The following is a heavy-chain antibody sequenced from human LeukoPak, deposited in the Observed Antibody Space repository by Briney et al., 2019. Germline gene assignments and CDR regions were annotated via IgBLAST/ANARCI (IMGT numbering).Heavy chain of an antibody. V-gene: IGHV4-38-2*02. Sequence: SETLSLTCTVSGYSISSGYYWGWIRQPPGKGLEWIGSIYHSGSTYYNPSLKSRVTISVDTSKNQFSLKLSSVTAADTAVYYCARGGMITFGGVIGYWGQGTLVTVSS. D-gene: IGHD3-16*02. CDR3: ARGGMITFGGVIGY. CDR2: IYHSGST. CDR1: GYSISSGYY. J-gene: IGHJ4*02.